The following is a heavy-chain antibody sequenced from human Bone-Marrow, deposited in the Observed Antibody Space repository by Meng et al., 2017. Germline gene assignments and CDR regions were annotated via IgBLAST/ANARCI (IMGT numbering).Heavy chain of an antibody. Sequence: VRVVVSGGCFVPPGGSLRLSCAASGFTFSSYAMNWVRQAPGKGLEYVSGISGSGGSTYYADSVKGRFTISRDNSKNTLYLQMNSLRAEDTAVYYCANPPTVTTVNVHWGQGTLVTVSS. CDR1: GFTFSSYA. CDR2: ISGSGGST. D-gene: IGHD4-17*01. V-gene: IGHV3-23*04. CDR3: ANPPTVTTVNVH. J-gene: IGHJ4*02.